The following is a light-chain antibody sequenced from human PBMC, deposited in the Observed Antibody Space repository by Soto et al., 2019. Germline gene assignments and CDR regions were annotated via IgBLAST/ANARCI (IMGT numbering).Light chain of an antibody. V-gene: IGKV3-20*01. CDR3: QQYGSSPRT. Sequence: EIVLTHSPGTLSMSPGERATLSCRASQSITSNYLAWYQQKPGQAPRLRIYGASSRATGIPDRFSGSGAGTDFTLTISRLEAEDFAVYYGQQYGSSPRTFGQGTKVEFK. CDR1: QSITSNY. J-gene: IGKJ1*01. CDR2: GAS.